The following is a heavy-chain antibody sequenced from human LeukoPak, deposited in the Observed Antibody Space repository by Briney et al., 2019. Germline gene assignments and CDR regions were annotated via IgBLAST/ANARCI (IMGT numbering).Heavy chain of an antibody. CDR2: ISYDGSNE. CDR1: GFTFSTYA. V-gene: IGHV3-30*04. CDR3: ARAGGLCNWNFGDAIDI. J-gene: IGHJ3*02. Sequence: GGSLRLSCAASGFTFSTYAMHWVRQAPGKGLEWVAVISYDGSNEYYADSVKGRFTISRDSSKNTLYLQMSSLRPEDTSVYHCARAGGLCNWNFGDAIDIWGQGTRVTVSS. D-gene: IGHD1-20*01.